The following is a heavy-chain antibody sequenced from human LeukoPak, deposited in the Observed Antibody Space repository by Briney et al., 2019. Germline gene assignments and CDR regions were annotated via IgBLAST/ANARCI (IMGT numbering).Heavy chain of an antibody. CDR3: AREGYCSSSSCNNWLDP. D-gene: IGHD2-2*01. Sequence: SETLSLTCTVSGGSLSSYYWSWIRRPPGKGLGWIGYIYYSGSTNYNPSLKSRVTMSVDTSKNQFSLKLTSVTAADTAVYYCAREGYCSSSSCNNWLDPWGQGTLVTVSS. CDR1: GGSLSSYY. CDR2: IYYSGST. J-gene: IGHJ5*02. V-gene: IGHV4-59*01.